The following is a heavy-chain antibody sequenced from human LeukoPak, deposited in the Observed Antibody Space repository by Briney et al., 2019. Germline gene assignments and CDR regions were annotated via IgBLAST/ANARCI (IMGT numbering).Heavy chain of an antibody. CDR1: GDSISSGGFY. CDR3: ARGSRSYYNWFDP. J-gene: IGHJ5*02. CDR2: IYYTGST. Sequence: PSETLSLTCIVSGDSISSGGFYWGWIRQHPGKGLEWIGHIYYTGSTYYNPSLESRLTMSVDTSKNQFSLRLRSVTAADTAVYYCARGSRSYYNWFDPWGQGTLVAVSS. D-gene: IGHD6-13*01. V-gene: IGHV4-31*03.